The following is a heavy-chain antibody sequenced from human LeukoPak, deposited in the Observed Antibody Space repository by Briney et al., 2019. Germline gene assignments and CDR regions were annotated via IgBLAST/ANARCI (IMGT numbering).Heavy chain of an antibody. CDR1: GGSFSGYY. J-gene: IGHJ4*02. Sequence: PSETLSRTCAVYGGSFSGYYWSWIRQPPGKGLEWIGEINHSGSTNYNPSLKSRVTISVDTSKNQFSLKLSSVTAADTAVYYCARDFLRYSSSWYPFDYWGQGTLVTVSS. D-gene: IGHD6-13*01. CDR3: ARDFLRYSSSWYPFDY. CDR2: INHSGST. V-gene: IGHV4-34*01.